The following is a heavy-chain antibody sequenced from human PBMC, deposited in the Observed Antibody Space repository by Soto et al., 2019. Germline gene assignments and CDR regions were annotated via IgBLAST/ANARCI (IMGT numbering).Heavy chain of an antibody. Sequence: SETLSLTCAVYGGSFSGYYWSWIRQPPGKGLEWIGEINHSGSTNYNPSLKSRVTISVDTSKNQFSLKLSSVTAADTAVYYCARGHDQQLVRYYYYGMDVWGQGTTVTVSS. CDR3: ARGHDQQLVRYYYYGMDV. CDR1: GGSFSGYY. J-gene: IGHJ6*02. D-gene: IGHD6-6*01. CDR2: INHSGST. V-gene: IGHV4-34*01.